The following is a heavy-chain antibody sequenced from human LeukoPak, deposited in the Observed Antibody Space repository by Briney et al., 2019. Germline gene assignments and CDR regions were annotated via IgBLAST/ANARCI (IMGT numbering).Heavy chain of an antibody. CDR3: AAENGNFWIGYHYFED. Sequence: SETLSLTCAVSGGSIGSSSYYWGWIRQPPGKDLEWIGTIYYDGNTFYNPSLKSRVTIPVDMSKNQFSLKLSSVTAADTAIYYCAAENGNFWIGYHYFEDWGQGTLVSVSS. CDR2: IYYDGNT. CDR1: GGSIGSSSYY. V-gene: IGHV4-39*01. J-gene: IGHJ4*02. D-gene: IGHD3-3*01.